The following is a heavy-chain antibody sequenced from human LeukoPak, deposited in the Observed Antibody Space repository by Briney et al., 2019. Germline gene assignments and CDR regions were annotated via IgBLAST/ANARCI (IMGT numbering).Heavy chain of an antibody. CDR1: GYTLTELS. Sequence: ASVKVSCKVSGYTLTELSMHWVRQAPGKGLEWMGGFDPEDGETIYAQKFQGRVTMTEDTSTDTAYMELSSLGSEDTAVYYCATDALSSGWYGLGYWGQGTLVTVSS. CDR2: FDPEDGET. CDR3: ATDALSSGWYGLGY. D-gene: IGHD6-19*01. J-gene: IGHJ4*02. V-gene: IGHV1-24*01.